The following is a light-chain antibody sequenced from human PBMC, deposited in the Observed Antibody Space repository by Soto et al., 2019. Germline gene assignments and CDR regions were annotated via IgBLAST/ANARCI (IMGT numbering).Light chain of an antibody. V-gene: IGLV2-14*01. J-gene: IGLJ3*02. CDR2: EVT. Sequence: QSALSQPASVSGSPGQSITISCTGTSNDVGYYNYVSWYQQHPGQAPKHMISEVTTRPSGVSDRFSGSKSGNTASLTISRLQAEDEAHYYCSSYTTAYTQVFGGGTKLTVL. CDR3: SSYTTAYTQV. CDR1: SNDVGYYNY.